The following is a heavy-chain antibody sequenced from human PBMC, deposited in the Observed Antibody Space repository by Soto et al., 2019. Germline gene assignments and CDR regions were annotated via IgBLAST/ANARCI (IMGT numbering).Heavy chain of an antibody. J-gene: IGHJ6*02. D-gene: IGHD6-6*01. CDR3: ARAGAARPGGYYYYGMDV. CDR2: IYHIGST. Sequence: ALSHTCAVSGGSMSSGGYSWSWFRQPPGKGLEWIGYIYHIGSTYYNPSLKSRVTISVDRSKNQFSLKLSSVTAADTAVYYCARAGAARPGGYYYYGMDVWGQGTTVTVSS. CDR1: GGSMSSGGYS. V-gene: IGHV4-30-2*01.